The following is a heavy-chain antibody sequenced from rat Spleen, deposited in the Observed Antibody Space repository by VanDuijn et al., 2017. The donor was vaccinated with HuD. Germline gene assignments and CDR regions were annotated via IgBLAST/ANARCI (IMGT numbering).Heavy chain of an antibody. CDR3: GLFGY. CDR1: GFTFSTAW. Sequence: EVQVLESGGGLMQPGSSLKLSCATSGFTFSTAWMYWYRQFPEKRLEWVARIKAKSSNYATDYTESVKGRFTISRDDSKSSIFLQMNNLKEEDTAIYYCGLFGYWGQGGMVTVSS. CDR2: IKAKSSNYAT. V-gene: IGHV6-6*01. J-gene: IGHJ2*01.